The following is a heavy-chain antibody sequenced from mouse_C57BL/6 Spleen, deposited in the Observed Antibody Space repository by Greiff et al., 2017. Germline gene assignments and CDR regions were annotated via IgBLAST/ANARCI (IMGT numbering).Heavy chain of an antibody. CDR1: GFNIKDDY. CDR2: IDPENGDT. CDR3: TLLLLRDYFDY. D-gene: IGHD1-1*01. Sequence: EVQVVESGAELVRPGASVKLSCTASGFNIKDDYMHWVKQRPEQGLEWIGWIDPENGDTEYASKFQGKATITADTSSNTAYLQLSSLTSEDTAVYYCTLLLLRDYFDYWGQGTTLTVSS. V-gene: IGHV14-4*01. J-gene: IGHJ2*01.